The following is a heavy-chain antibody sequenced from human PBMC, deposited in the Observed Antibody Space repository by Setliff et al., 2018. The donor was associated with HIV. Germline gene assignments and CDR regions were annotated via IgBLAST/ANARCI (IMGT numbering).Heavy chain of an antibody. CDR2: FDPKDGKT. CDR1: GYTLTELS. Sequence: ASVKVSCKVSGYTLTELSRHWVRQAPGKGLEWMGSFDPKDGKTRYAQKFQGRVTMTEDTSTDTAYMELSSLRSEDTAVYYCARVPHGDYLWFDPWGQGTLVTVSS. V-gene: IGHV1-24*01. D-gene: IGHD4-17*01. CDR3: ARVPHGDYLWFDP. J-gene: IGHJ5*02.